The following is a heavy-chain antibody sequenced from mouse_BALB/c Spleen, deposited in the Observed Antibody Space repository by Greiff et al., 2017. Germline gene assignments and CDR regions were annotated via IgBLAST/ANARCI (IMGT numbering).Heavy chain of an antibody. CDR2: ISYDGSN. Sequence: DVQLQESGPGLVKPSQSLSLTCSVTGYSITSGYYWNWIRQFPGNKLEWMGYISYDGSNNYNPSLKNRISITRDTSKNQFFLKLNSVTTEDTATYYCARRLLRYFDVWGAGTTGTVSS. V-gene: IGHV3-6*02. D-gene: IGHD2-3*01. CDR1: GYSITSGYY. CDR3: ARRLLRYFDV. J-gene: IGHJ1*01.